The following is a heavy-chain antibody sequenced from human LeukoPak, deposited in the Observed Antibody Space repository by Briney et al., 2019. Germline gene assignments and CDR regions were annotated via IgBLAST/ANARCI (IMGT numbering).Heavy chain of an antibody. CDR3: ARAPTVNTSYYYYMDV. CDR2: IKQDGSEK. D-gene: IGHD4-17*01. V-gene: IGHV3-7*01. J-gene: IGHJ6*03. CDR1: GFTFSSYW. Sequence: GGSLRLSCAASGFTFSSYWMSWVRQAPGKGLEWVANIKQDGSEKYYVDSVKGRFTISRDNAKNSLYLQMNSLRAEDTAVYYCARAPTVNTSYYYYMDVWGKGTTVTVSS.